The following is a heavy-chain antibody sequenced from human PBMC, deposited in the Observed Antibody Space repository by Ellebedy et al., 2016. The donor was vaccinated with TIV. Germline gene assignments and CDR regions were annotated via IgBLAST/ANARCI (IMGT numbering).Heavy chain of an antibody. D-gene: IGHD3-10*02. CDR2: IYYSGST. V-gene: IGHV4-59*08. J-gene: IGHJ4*02. CDR1: GGSFSGYY. CDR3: ARHVRKGSYLDY. Sequence: SETLSLTCAVYGGSFSGYYWSWIRQPPGKGLEWIGYIYYSGSTNYNPSLKSRVTISVDTSKNQFSLKLSSVTAADMAVYYCARHVRKGSYLDYWGQGTLVTVSS.